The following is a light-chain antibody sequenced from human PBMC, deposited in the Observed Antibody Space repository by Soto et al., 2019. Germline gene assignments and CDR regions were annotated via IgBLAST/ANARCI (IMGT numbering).Light chain of an antibody. CDR3: HQSGAT. CDR1: QSLSNN. CDR2: GAS. V-gene: IGKV3-15*01. Sequence: EVVMTQSPATLSVTQGERATLSCRASQSLSNNLAWYQQKPGQAPRLLIYGASTRATGVPARFSGSGSGTEFTLTISSLQSEDSGIYFCHQSGATFGQGTKVEIK. J-gene: IGKJ1*01.